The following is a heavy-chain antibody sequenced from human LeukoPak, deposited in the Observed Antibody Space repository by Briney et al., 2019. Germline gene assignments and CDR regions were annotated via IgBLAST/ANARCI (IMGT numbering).Heavy chain of an antibody. J-gene: IGHJ3*01. Sequence: SETLSLTCTVSSGSVSSGSYYCSWIRQPPGKGLEWIGSVFYSGSTNCNPSLKSRVTISVDTSRNQFSLKLSSVTAADTAVYYCARGGISGTFDFWGQGTLVTVSS. CDR3: ARGGISGTFDF. V-gene: IGHV4-61*01. CDR2: VFYSGST. D-gene: IGHD1-14*01. CDR1: SGSVSSGSYY.